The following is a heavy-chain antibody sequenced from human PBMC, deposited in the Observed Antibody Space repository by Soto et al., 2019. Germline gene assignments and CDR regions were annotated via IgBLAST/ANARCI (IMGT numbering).Heavy chain of an antibody. V-gene: IGHV1-18*01. J-gene: IGHJ4*02. CDR2: ISAYNGNT. CDR1: GYTFTSYG. CDR3: AINCNGDYGGLFDY. D-gene: IGHD4-17*01. Sequence: QVQLVQSGAEVKKPAASVKVSCKASGYTFTSYGISWVRQAPGQGLEWMGWISAYNGNTKYAQKLQGRVTITTDTSRGTAYIELRSLRSDDTAVYYCAINCNGDYGGLFDYWGQGAMVTVSS.